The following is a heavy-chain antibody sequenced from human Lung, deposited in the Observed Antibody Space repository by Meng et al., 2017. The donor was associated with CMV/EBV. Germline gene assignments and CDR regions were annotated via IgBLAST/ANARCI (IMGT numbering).Heavy chain of an antibody. D-gene: IGHD3-3*01. CDR2: IYHSGST. Sequence: SETLSLTCTVSGYSISSGYYWGWIRQPPGKGLEWIGSIYHSGSTYYNPSLKSRVTISVDTSKNQFSLKLRSVTAADTAVYYCAREGGLVLRFLEWLPNNDAFDIWGQGTMVTVSS. CDR1: GYSISSGYY. CDR3: AREGGLVLRFLEWLPNNDAFDI. J-gene: IGHJ3*02. V-gene: IGHV4-38-2*02.